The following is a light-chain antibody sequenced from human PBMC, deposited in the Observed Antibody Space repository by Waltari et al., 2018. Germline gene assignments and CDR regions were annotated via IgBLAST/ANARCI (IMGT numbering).Light chain of an antibody. CDR3: HVWHPHVDPGV. CDR2: YDR. Sequence: SYVVTQPPSVSVAPGETATITCGGDNIGTYSVHWYKQKAGQAPVLVIFYDRDRPSGIPDRFSGSNSWNTATLTISRVEAGDEARYYCHVWHPHVDPGVFGTGTEVTVL. J-gene: IGLJ1*01. V-gene: IGLV3-21*04. CDR1: NIGTYS.